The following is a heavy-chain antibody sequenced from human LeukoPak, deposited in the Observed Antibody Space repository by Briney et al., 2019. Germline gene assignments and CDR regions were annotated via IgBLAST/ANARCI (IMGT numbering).Heavy chain of an antibody. CDR3: ARSQYDVLTGSPDY. Sequence: ASVKVSCKASGYTFTGYYMHWVRQAPGQGLGWMGWINPNTGGTNYAQNFQDRVTMTSDASISTAYMDLSRLTSDDTAVYYCARSQYDVLTGSPDYWVQGTLVTVSS. J-gene: IGHJ4*02. CDR1: GYTFTGYY. V-gene: IGHV1-2*02. D-gene: IGHD3-9*01. CDR2: INPNTGGT.